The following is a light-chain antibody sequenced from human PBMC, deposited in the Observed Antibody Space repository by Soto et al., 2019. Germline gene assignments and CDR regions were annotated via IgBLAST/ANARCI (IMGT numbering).Light chain of an antibody. Sequence: EIVMTQSPATLSVSPGEGATLSCRASQSVSSKLAWYQQKPGQAPRLLIYGASSRAPGIPDRFSGSGSETDFTLTITRLESEDFAVYSCHQYGSSPWTFGQGTKVDNK. CDR2: GAS. J-gene: IGKJ1*01. CDR1: QSVSSK. V-gene: IGKV3-20*01. CDR3: HQYGSSPWT.